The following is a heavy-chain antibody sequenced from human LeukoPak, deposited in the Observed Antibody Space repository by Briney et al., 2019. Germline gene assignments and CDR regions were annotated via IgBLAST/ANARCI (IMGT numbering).Heavy chain of an antibody. CDR2: IYYSGST. V-gene: IGHV4-59*01. J-gene: IGHJ4*02. Sequence: SETLSLTCTVSGGSISSYYWSWIRQPPEKGLEWIGYIYYSGSTNYNPSLKSRVTISVDTSKNQFSLKLSSVTAADTAVYYCARESSSWYGVDYWGQGTLVTVSS. D-gene: IGHD6-13*01. CDR1: GGSISSYY. CDR3: ARESSSWYGVDY.